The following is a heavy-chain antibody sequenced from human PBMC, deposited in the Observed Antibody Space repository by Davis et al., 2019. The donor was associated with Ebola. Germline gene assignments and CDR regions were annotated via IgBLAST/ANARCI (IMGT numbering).Heavy chain of an antibody. D-gene: IGHD3-3*01. CDR2: ISGSGGST. CDR3: AKDGVVLRFLEWPPTYYFDY. Sequence: PGGSLRLSCAASGFTFSSYAMSWVRQAPGKGLEWVSAISGSGGSTYYADSVKGRFTISRDNSKNTLYLQMNSLRAEDTAVYYCAKDGVVLRFLEWPPTYYFDYWGQGTLVTVSS. V-gene: IGHV3-23*01. CDR1: GFTFSSYA. J-gene: IGHJ4*02.